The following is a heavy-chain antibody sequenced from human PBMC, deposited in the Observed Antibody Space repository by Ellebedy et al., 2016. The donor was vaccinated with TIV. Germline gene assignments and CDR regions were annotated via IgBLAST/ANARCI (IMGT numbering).Heavy chain of an antibody. J-gene: IGHJ6*02. CDR3: ARDKRFQKHYGMDV. Sequence: PGGSLRLSCAASGFTFSSYSMNWVRQAPGKGLEWVSSISSSSSYIYYADSVKGRFTITRDNAKNSLYLQMNSLRAEDTAVYYCARDKRFQKHYGMDVWGQGTTVTVSS. CDR1: GFTFSSYS. V-gene: IGHV3-21*01. CDR2: ISSSSSYI.